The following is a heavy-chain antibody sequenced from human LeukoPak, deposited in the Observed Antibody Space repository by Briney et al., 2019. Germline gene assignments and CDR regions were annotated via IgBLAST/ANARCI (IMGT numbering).Heavy chain of an antibody. J-gene: IGHJ4*02. D-gene: IGHD6-13*01. CDR3: ATGGGSTRYSSSWYEFFY. CDR2: INPSGGST. V-gene: IGHV1-46*01. Sequence: ASVKVSCKASGYTFTSYYMHWVRQAPGQGLEWMGIINPSGGSTSYAQKFQGRVTMTRDTSTSTVYMELSSLRSEDTAVYYCATGGGSTRYSSSWYEFFYWGQGTLVTVSS. CDR1: GYTFTSYY.